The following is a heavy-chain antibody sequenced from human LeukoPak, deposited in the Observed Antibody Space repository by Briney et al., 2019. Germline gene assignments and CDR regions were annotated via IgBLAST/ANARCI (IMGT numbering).Heavy chain of an antibody. CDR3: ARTLVVAAQYNWFDP. Sequence: KPSETLSLTCTVSGGSISSYYWSWIQQPAGKGLEWVGRIYTSGSTNYNPSLKSRVTMSVDTSKNQFSLKLSSVTAADTAVYYCARTLVVAAQYNWFDPWGQGTLVTVSS. J-gene: IGHJ5*02. CDR2: IYTSGST. V-gene: IGHV4-4*07. D-gene: IGHD2-15*01. CDR1: GGSISSYY.